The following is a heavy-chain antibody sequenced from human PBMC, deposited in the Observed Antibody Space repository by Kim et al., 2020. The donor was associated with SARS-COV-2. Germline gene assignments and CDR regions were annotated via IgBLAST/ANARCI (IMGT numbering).Heavy chain of an antibody. CDR3: ARVGYNWNDDAGGAFDY. V-gene: IGHV4-59*01. J-gene: IGHJ4*02. D-gene: IGHD1-20*01. CDR2: IYYSGST. Sequence: SETLSLTCTVSGGSISSYYWSWIRQPPGKGLEWIGYIYYSGSTNYNPSLKSRVTISVDTSKNQFSLKLSSVTAADTAVYYCARVGYNWNDDAGGAFDYWGQGTLVTVSS. CDR1: GGSISSYY.